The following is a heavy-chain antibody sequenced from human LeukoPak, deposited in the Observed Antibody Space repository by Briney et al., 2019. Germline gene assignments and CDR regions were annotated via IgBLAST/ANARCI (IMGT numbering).Heavy chain of an antibody. V-gene: IGHV3-33*06. CDR3: VKDDGRVKGHIDY. CDR1: GYTFTGYY. CDR2: IWYDGSKK. Sequence: SCKASGYTFTGYYMHWVRQAPGKELEWVAVIWYDGSKKYYADSVKGRFTISRDNSKNTVYMQMNSMRVEDTAVYYCVKDDGRVKGHIDYWGQGTPVTVS. D-gene: IGHD5-24*01. J-gene: IGHJ4*02.